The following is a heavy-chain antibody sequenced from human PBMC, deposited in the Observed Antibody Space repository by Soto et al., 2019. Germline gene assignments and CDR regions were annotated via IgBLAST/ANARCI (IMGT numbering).Heavy chain of an antibody. CDR2: ISAYNGNT. Sequence: QVQLVQSGAEVKKPGASVKVSCKASGYTFTSYGISWVRQAPGQGLEWMGWISAYNGNTNYAQKLQGRVIMATDTTTSTGYIELRSRRSDDTAVYYCVRAMEQQLVDLSGALDIWGQGTMVTVAS. J-gene: IGHJ3*02. CDR1: GYTFTSYG. D-gene: IGHD6-13*01. CDR3: VRAMEQQLVDLSGALDI. V-gene: IGHV1-18*01.